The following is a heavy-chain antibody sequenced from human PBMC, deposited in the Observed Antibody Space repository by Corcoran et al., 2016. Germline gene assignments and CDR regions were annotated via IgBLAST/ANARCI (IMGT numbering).Heavy chain of an antibody. D-gene: IGHD2-15*01. CDR2: ISYDGSNK. J-gene: IGHJ6*02. Sequence: QVQLVESGGGVVQPGRSLRLSCAASGFTFSSYGMHWVRPAPGKGLEWVAVISYDGSNKYYADSVKGRFTISRDNSKNTLYLQMNSLRAEDTAVYYCAKSNSYCSGGSCYLAHYYYYGMDVWGQGTTVTVSS. CDR3: AKSNSYCSGGSCYLAHYYYYGMDV. V-gene: IGHV3-30*18. CDR1: GFTFSSYG.